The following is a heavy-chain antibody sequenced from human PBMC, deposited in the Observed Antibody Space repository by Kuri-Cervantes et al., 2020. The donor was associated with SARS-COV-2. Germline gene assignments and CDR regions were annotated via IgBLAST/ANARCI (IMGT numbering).Heavy chain of an antibody. CDR2: IKQDGSEK. V-gene: IGHV3-7*01. J-gene: IGHJ4*02. Sequence: LSLTCGVSGFTFSISWMTWVRQAPGKGLEWVANIKQDGSEKYYVDSVKGRFTISRDNAKNSLYLQMNSLRADDTALYYCARDKDGIEEFDYWGQGTLVTVSS. CDR3: ARDKDGIEEFDY. CDR1: GFTFSISW. D-gene: IGHD5-24*01.